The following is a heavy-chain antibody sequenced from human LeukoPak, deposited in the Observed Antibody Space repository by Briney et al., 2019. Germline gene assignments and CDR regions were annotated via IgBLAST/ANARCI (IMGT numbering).Heavy chain of an antibody. V-gene: IGHV1-18*01. CDR2: ISAYNGDT. CDR3: ARDRPRWFGELNHYYGMDV. J-gene: IGHJ6*02. Sequence: ASVKVSCEASGYTFTSYDISWVRQAPGQGLEWMGWISAYNGDTNYAQKLQGRVTMTTDTSTSTAYMELRSLRSDDTAVYYCARDRPRWFGELNHYYGMDVWGQGTTVTVSS. D-gene: IGHD3-10*01. CDR1: GYTFTSYD.